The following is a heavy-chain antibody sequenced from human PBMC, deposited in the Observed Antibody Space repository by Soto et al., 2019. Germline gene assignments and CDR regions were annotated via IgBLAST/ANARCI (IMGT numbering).Heavy chain of an antibody. V-gene: IGHV3-66*01. Sequence: PGGSLRLSCAASGFTVSSNFMSWVRQAPGKGLEWVSVIYSIGTTYYADSVKGRFTISRDNSKNTLYLQMNSLRAEDTAVYYCARGDYYDTNGPFSDAFDIWGQGTMVTVSS. CDR3: ARGDYYDTNGPFSDAFDI. CDR1: GFTVSSNF. D-gene: IGHD3-22*01. J-gene: IGHJ3*02. CDR2: IYSIGTT.